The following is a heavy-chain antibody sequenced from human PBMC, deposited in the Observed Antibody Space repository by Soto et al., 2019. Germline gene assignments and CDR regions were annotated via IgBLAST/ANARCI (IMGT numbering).Heavy chain of an antibody. CDR2: IWYDGSNK. Sequence: QVQLVESGGGVVQPGRSLRLSCAASGFTFSSYGMHWVRQAPGKGLEWVAVIWYDGSNKYYADSVKGRFTISRDNSKNTVYVQMNTLRAEDTAVYYGARGDVDTAMVSGYWGQGTMVTVSS. V-gene: IGHV3-33*01. CDR1: GFTFSSYG. J-gene: IGHJ4*02. CDR3: ARGDVDTAMVSGY. D-gene: IGHD5-18*01.